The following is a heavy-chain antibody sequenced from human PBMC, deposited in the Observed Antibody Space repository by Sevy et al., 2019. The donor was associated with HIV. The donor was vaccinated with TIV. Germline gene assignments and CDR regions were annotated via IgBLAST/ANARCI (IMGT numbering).Heavy chain of an antibody. V-gene: IGHV3-30-3*01. Sequence: GGSLRLSCAASGFTFSSYAMHWVRQAPGKGLEWETVISYDGSNKYYADSVKGGFTISSDNSKNTLYLQMNSLRAEDTAVYYCARGRIAVAGTHFDYWGQGTLVTVSS. CDR3: ARGRIAVAGTHFDY. D-gene: IGHD6-19*01. J-gene: IGHJ4*02. CDR1: GFTFSSYA. CDR2: ISYDGSNK.